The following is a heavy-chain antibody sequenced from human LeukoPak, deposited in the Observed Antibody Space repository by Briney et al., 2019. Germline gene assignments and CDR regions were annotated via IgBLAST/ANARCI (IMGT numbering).Heavy chain of an antibody. CDR1: GFSISSSSYY. Sequence: SETVSLTCTVSGFSISSSSYYWGGLRQPPEKGVEGIVSIYYSGSTYYNPSLQRRVTLSVDTSKNEFSLQLSSVTAADTAVYYCARRGTVTTERFDYWGQGTLVTVSS. D-gene: IGHD4-11*01. J-gene: IGHJ4*02. CDR3: ARRGTVTTERFDY. CDR2: IYYSGST. V-gene: IGHV4-39*01.